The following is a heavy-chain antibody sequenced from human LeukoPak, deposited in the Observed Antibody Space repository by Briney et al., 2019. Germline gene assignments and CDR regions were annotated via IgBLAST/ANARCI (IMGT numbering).Heavy chain of an antibody. D-gene: IGHD3-3*01. V-gene: IGHV3-53*01. CDR3: AQFDVLSGYYSGFDV. J-gene: IGHJ6*02. CDR1: GFTFSSYG. CDR2: MYSGGNT. Sequence: AGGSLRLSCAASGFTFSSYGMHWVRQAPGKGLEWVSVMYSGGNTYYADSVKGRFTISRDNSKNTLHLQMNSLRAEDTAVYYCAQFDVLSGYYSGFDVWGQGTTVIVSS.